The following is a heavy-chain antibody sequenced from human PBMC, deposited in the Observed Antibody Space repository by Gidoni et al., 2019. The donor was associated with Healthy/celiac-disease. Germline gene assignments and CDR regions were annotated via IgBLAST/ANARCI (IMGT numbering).Heavy chain of an antibody. V-gene: IGHV4-34*01. CDR1: GGSFSGYY. D-gene: IGHD3-10*01. CDR3: ARVTIATDAFDI. Sequence: QVQLQQWGAGLLKPSETLSLTCAVYGGSFSGYYWSWIRQPPGKGLEWIGEINHSGSTNYNPSLKSRVTISVDTSKNQFSLKLSSVTAADTAVYYCARVTIATDAFDIWGQGTMVTVSS. CDR2: INHSGST. J-gene: IGHJ3*02.